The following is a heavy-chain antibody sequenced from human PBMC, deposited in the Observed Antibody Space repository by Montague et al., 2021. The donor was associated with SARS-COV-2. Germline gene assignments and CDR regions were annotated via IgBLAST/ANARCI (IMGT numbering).Heavy chain of an antibody. CDR2: IYYSGST. CDR3: ARGGGYYSYGLDV. V-gene: IGHV4-59*01. Sequence: SETLSLCCTVSGGSISNYYWSWIRQPPGRGLEWIGYIYYSGSTDYSPSLKSRVTISLDTSKNQFSLKVTSVTAADTAVYLCARGGGYYSYGLDVWGPGTTVTVSS. CDR1: GGSISNYY. D-gene: IGHD3-22*01. J-gene: IGHJ6*02.